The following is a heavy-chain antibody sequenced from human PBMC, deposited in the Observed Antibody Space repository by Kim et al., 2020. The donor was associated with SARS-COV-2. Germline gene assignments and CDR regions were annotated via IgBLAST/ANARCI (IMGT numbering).Heavy chain of an antibody. CDR3: ARRLSNTSGWGSHYFDL. Sequence: SETLSLTCAVYGGSFSGYYWSWIRQPPGKGLEWIGEINHSGRTNYNPSLKSRVTISVDTSKNQFSLRRTSVTAADTAVYYCARRLSNTSGWGSHYFDLWG. V-gene: IGHV4-34*01. D-gene: IGHD3-10*01. CDR1: GGSFSGYY. CDR2: INHSGRT. J-gene: IGHJ3*01.